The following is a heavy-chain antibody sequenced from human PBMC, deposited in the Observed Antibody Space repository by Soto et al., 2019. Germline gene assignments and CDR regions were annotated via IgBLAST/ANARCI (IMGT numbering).Heavy chain of an antibody. CDR3: ARDYYCSSTSCYLGYCSGGSCSYGMDV. CDR2: IWYDGSNK. V-gene: IGHV3-33*01. Sequence: QVQLVESGGGVVQPGRSLRLSCAASGFTFSSYGMHWVRQAPGKGLEWVAVIWYDGSNKYYADSVKGRFTISRDNAKNTLYLQMNSLRAEDTAVYYCARDYYCSSTSCYLGYCSGGSCSYGMDVWGQGTTVTVSS. J-gene: IGHJ6*02. CDR1: GFTFSSYG. D-gene: IGHD2-15*01.